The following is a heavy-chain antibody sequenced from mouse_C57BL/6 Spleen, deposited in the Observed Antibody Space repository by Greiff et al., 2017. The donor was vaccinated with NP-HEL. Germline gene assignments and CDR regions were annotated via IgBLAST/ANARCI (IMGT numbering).Heavy chain of an antibody. J-gene: IGHJ2*01. CDR1: GFTFSSYA. CDR2: ISDGGSYT. V-gene: IGHV5-4*01. CDR3: AREGSRRYFDY. Sequence: EVQGVESGGGLVKPGGSLKLSCAASGFTFSSYAMSWVRQTPEKRLEWVATISDGGSYTYYPDNVKGRFTISRENAKNNLYLQMSHLKSEDTAMYYCAREGSRRYFDYWGQGTTLTVAS.